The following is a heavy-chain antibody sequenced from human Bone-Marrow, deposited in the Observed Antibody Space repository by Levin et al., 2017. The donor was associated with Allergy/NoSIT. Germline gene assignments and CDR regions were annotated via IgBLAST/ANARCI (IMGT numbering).Heavy chain of an antibody. CDR2: IYYTGST. CDR3: ARHSSGNYLRSRLDY. J-gene: IGHJ4*02. V-gene: IGHV4-59*08. D-gene: IGHD3-22*01. Sequence: TSETLSLTCTVSGGSISSYYWSWIWQPPGKGLEWIGYIYYTGSTNYNPSLKSRVTMSVDMSKNQFSLKLRSVTAADTAMYYCARHSSGNYLRSRLDYWGQGTLVTVSS. CDR1: GGSISSYY.